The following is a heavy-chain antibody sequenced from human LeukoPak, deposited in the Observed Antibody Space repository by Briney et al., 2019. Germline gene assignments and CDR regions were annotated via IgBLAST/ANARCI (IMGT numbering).Heavy chain of an antibody. CDR3: ARTSWFGELLLRLPWFDP. J-gene: IGHJ5*02. CDR1: GYTFNGYY. V-gene: IGHV1-2*02. CDR2: INPNSGGT. D-gene: IGHD3-10*01. Sequence: GASVKVSCKASGYTFNGYYMHWVRQAPGQGLEWMGWINPNSGGTNYAQKFQGRVTMTRDTSISTAYMELSRLRSDDTAVYYCARTSWFGELLLRLPWFDPWGQGTLVTVSS.